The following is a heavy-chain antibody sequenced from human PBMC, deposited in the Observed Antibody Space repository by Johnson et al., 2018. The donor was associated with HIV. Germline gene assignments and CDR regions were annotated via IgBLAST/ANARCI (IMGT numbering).Heavy chain of an antibody. CDR1: GFTFSSYW. J-gene: IGHJ3*02. D-gene: IGHD3-16*01. Sequence: VQLVESGGGLVQPGGSLRLSCATSGFTFSSYWMSWVRQAPGKGLEWVANVKQDGSEKYYVDSVKGRSTISRDNAKNSLYLQMNGLRAEDTAVYYCARDPSRLRQSDIWGQGTMVTVSS. V-gene: IGHV3-7*01. CDR3: ARDPSRLRQSDI. CDR2: VKQDGSEK.